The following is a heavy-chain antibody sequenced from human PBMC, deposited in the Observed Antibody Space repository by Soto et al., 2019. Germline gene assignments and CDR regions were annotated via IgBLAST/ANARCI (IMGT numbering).Heavy chain of an antibody. J-gene: IGHJ4*02. V-gene: IGHV3-74*01. CDR1: GLTFSSQW. Sequence: PGGSLRLSCTASGLTFSSQWLHWVRKNPGKGLMWISRILNDGTTTNYADSVKGRFTVSRDNAKKTMSLQMNNLRAEDTAVYYCATWRGGYTYGLDHWGQGTPVTVSS. D-gene: IGHD5-18*01. CDR3: ATWRGGYTYGLDH. CDR2: ILNDGTTT.